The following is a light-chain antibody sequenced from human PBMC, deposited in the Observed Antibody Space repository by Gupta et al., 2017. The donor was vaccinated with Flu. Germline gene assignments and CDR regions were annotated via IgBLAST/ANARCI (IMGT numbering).Light chain of an antibody. J-gene: IGKJ4*01. CDR2: DAS. CDR3: QQRSNWPLT. CDR1: QGVSSD. V-gene: IGKV3-11*01. Sequence: PATQSVSPGEGATRSCRASQGVSSDVAWYQQKPGQAPRLLSYDASNRATGIPARFSGSGSGTDVTLTISSLEPEDCAVYYCQQRSNWPLTFGGGTKVEIK.